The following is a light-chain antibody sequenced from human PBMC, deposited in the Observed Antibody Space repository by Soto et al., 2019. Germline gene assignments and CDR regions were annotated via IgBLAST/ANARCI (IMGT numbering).Light chain of an antibody. CDR1: LSLSSY. J-gene: IGKJ1*01. V-gene: IGKV3-11*01. Sequence: EVVLTQFPATLSLSPGDRATLSCRASLSLSSYLTWYQQKPGQAPRLLVYDVSNRATGVPDRFTSSGSGTDFTLTSSSLEAEDFAFYYWQQRGDWPAFGQGTKVEIK. CDR2: DVS. CDR3: QQRGDWPA.